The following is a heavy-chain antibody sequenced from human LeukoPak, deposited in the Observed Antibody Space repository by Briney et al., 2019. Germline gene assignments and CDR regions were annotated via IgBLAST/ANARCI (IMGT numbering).Heavy chain of an antibody. D-gene: IGHD4-11*01. CDR3: AKADYNDYAFDY. CDR1: GFTFSSYW. V-gene: IGHV3-7*05. J-gene: IGHJ4*02. Sequence: GGSLRLSCAASGFTFSSYWMSWVRQAPGKGLEWVADIKQDGSETYYVDSVKGRFTISRDNAKNSLYLQMSSLRPEDTAIYYCAKADYNDYAFDYWGQGTLVTVSS. CDR2: IKQDGSET.